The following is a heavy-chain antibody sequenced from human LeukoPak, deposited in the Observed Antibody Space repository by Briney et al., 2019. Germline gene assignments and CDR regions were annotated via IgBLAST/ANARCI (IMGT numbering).Heavy chain of an antibody. V-gene: IGHV4-59*08. Sequence: SETLSLTCSVSGDSVTSSYLSWIRQPPGKGLEWIGYISYTADSNYNPSLKSQVTISTDTSKNQFSLKLSSVTATDTAVYYCATSSHSGSYRAHWGQGTLVTVSS. CDR3: ATSSHSGSYRAH. D-gene: IGHD3-10*01. CDR1: GDSVTSSY. CDR2: ISYTADS. J-gene: IGHJ4*02.